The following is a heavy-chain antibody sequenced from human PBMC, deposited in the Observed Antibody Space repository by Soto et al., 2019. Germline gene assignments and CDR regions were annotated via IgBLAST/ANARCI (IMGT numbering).Heavy chain of an antibody. V-gene: IGHV3-49*04. CDR3: TGVVTARYAFDV. CDR2: IRSKANGGTT. Sequence: GGSLRLSCTASGFTFGDYAMSWVRQAPGKGLEWVGFIRSKANGGTTEYAASVKVRFTISRDDSKRIAYLQMNSLKTEDTAVYYCTGVVTARYAFDVWGQGTMVTVSS. CDR1: GFTFGDYA. J-gene: IGHJ3*01. D-gene: IGHD2-21*02.